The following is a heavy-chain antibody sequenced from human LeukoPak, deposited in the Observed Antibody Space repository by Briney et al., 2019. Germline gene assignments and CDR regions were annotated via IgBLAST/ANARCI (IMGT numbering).Heavy chain of an antibody. Sequence: SETLSLTCTVSGGSISSYYWSWIRQPPGKGLEWIGYIYYSGSTNYNPSLKSRVTISVDTSKNQLSLKLSSVTAADTAVYYCARDTPPGYSSGWHYDYWGQGTLVTVSS. D-gene: IGHD6-19*01. CDR2: IYYSGST. CDR1: GGSISSYY. V-gene: IGHV4-59*01. J-gene: IGHJ4*02. CDR3: ARDTPPGYSSGWHYDY.